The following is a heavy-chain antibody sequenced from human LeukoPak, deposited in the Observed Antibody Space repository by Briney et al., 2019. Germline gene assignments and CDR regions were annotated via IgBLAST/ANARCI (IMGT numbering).Heavy chain of an antibody. CDR1: GYTFTGYY. Sequence: ASVKVSCKASGYTFTGYYMHWVRQAPGQGLEWMGWINPNSGGTNYAQKFQGRVTMTRDTSISTAYMELSRLRSDDTAVYFCARERLERHLSFDYWGQGTLVTVSS. J-gene: IGHJ4*02. V-gene: IGHV1-2*02. CDR2: INPNSGGT. D-gene: IGHD1-1*01. CDR3: ARERLERHLSFDY.